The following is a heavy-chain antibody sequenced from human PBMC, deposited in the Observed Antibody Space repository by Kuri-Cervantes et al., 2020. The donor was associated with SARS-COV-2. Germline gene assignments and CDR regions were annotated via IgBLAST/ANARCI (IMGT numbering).Heavy chain of an antibody. CDR1: GFTFSSYW. CDR3: AKTYYYDSRSDFDI. V-gene: IGHV3-74*01. CDR2: INSDGSST. J-gene: IGHJ3*02. D-gene: IGHD3-22*01. Sequence: GESLKISCAASGFTFSSYWMHWVRQAPGKGPVWVSRINSDGSSTSYADSVKGRFTISRDNAKNTLYLQMNSLRAEDTAVYYCAKTYYYDSRSDFDIWGQGTMVTVSS.